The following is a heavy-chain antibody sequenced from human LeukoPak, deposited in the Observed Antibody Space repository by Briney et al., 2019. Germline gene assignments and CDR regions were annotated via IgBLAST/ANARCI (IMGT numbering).Heavy chain of an antibody. V-gene: IGHV1-2*02. CDR2: SNPNSGGT. Sequence: GASVKVSCKASGYTFIGYYMHWVRQAPGQGLEWMGWSNPNSGGTKYAQKFQGRVTMTRDTSISTAYMELSRLRSDDTAVYYCAREGATTSVTVGGFDYWGQGTLVTVSS. J-gene: IGHJ4*02. CDR1: GYTFIGYY. CDR3: AREGATTSVTVGGFDY. D-gene: IGHD2-21*02.